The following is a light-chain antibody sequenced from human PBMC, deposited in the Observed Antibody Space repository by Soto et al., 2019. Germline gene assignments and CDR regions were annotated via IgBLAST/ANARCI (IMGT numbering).Light chain of an antibody. J-gene: IGLJ1*01. Sequence: QSVLTQPRSVSGSPGQSVAISCTGTSSDVGGYNYVSWYQQYPGKAPKLMIYDVTKRPSGVPDRFSGSKSGNTASLTISGLQAEDEADYYCCSYVGSYSYVFGTGTKLTVL. CDR2: DVT. V-gene: IGLV2-11*01. CDR3: CSYVGSYSYV. CDR1: SSDVGGYNY.